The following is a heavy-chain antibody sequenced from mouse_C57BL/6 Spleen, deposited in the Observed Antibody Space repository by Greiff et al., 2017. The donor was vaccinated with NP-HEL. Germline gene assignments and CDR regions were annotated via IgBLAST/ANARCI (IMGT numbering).Heavy chain of an antibody. J-gene: IGHJ1*03. CDR1: GFNIKDYY. V-gene: IGHV14-1*01. CDR2: IDPADGDT. Sequence: VQLQQSGAELVRPGASVKLSCTASGFNIKDYYMHWVKQRPEQGVEWIGRIDPADGDTEYAPKFQGKATMTADTSSNTAYLQLSSLTSEDTAVYYCTTSGLRDWYFDVWGTGTTVTVSS. D-gene: IGHD1-1*01. CDR3: TTSGLRDWYFDV.